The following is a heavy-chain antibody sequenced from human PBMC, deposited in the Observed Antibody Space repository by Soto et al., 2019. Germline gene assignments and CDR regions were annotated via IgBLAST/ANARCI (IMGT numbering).Heavy chain of an antibody. Sequence: SCKASGYTFTNYGISWVRQAPGQGLEWMGWISPYNSKTNYAQKLQGRVTVTTDTSTTTAYMELRSLTSDDTAVYYCARDPDYWGQGTLVTVSS. V-gene: IGHV1-18*01. CDR2: ISPYNSKT. CDR1: GYTFTNYG. J-gene: IGHJ4*02. CDR3: ARDPDY.